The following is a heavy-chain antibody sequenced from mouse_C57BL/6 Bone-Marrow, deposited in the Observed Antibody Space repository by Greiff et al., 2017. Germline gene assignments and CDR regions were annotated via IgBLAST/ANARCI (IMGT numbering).Heavy chain of an antibody. D-gene: IGHD1-1*01. CDR1: GYSFTDYN. CDR3: ARDYYGSSSYWYFDV. V-gene: IGHV1-39*01. CDR2: INPNYGTT. Sequence: EVQLQQSGPELVKPGASVKISCKASGYSFTDYNMNWVKQSNGKSLEWIGVINPNYGTTSYNQKFKGKATLTVDQSSSTDSLTLNSLTSEDSAVYCGARDYYGSSSYWYFDVWGTGTTVTVSS. J-gene: IGHJ1*03.